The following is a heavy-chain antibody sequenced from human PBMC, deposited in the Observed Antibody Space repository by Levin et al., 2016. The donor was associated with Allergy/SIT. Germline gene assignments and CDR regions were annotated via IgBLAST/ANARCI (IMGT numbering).Heavy chain of an antibody. Sequence: GGSLRLSCAASGFTFRSYVMNWVRQAPGKGLEWVSSINGRSGSTYYADSVKGRFAVSRDISKNTLFLQMNSLRAEDTAVYYCAKSHYDSSAYYHKSHFDYWGQGTLVTVSS. J-gene: IGHJ4*02. V-gene: IGHV3-23*01. D-gene: IGHD3-22*01. CDR1: GFTFRSYV. CDR3: AKSHYDSSAYYHKSHFDY. CDR2: INGRSGST.